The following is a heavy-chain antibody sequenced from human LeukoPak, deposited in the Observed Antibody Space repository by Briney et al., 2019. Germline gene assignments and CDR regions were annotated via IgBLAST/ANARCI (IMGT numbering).Heavy chain of an antibody. D-gene: IGHD4-17*01. CDR3: ARAGRNYGDYSFDY. Sequence: AGGSLRLSCAASGFTVSSNYMSWVRQAPGKGLEWVSVIYSGGSTYYADSVKGRFTISRDNSKNTLYLQMNSLRAEDTAVYYCARAGRNYGDYSFDYWGQGTLVTVSS. CDR1: GFTVSSNY. V-gene: IGHV3-53*01. CDR2: IYSGGST. J-gene: IGHJ4*02.